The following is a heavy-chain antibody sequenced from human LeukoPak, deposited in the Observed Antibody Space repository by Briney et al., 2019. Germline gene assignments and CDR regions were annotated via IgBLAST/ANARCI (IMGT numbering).Heavy chain of an antibody. CDR3: ARGKVEYSSSVGNFDY. CDR2: IYHSGST. D-gene: IGHD6-6*01. V-gene: IGHV4-30-2*01. CDR1: GGSISSGGYY. J-gene: IGHJ4*02. Sequence: SETLSLTCTVSGGSISSGGYYWSWIRQPPGTGLEWIGYIYHSGSTYYNPSLKSRVTISVDRSKNQFSLKLSSVTAADTAVYYCARGKVEYSSSVGNFDYWGQGTLVTVSS.